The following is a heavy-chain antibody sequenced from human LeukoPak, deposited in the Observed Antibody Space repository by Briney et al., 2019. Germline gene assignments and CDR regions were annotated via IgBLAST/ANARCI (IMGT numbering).Heavy chain of an antibody. CDR2: ISGTGGST. Sequence: GGSLRLSCAASGFTFSSYAMSWVRQAPGKGLEWVSGISGTGGSTDYADSVKGRFTISRDNSKNTLYLQMNSLRAEDTALYYCAKDGTPGVGGGYWSGYYTYYFDYWGQGTLVTVSS. V-gene: IGHV3-23*01. J-gene: IGHJ4*02. CDR3: AKDGTPGVGGGYWSGYYTYYFDY. CDR1: GFTFSSYA. D-gene: IGHD3-3*01.